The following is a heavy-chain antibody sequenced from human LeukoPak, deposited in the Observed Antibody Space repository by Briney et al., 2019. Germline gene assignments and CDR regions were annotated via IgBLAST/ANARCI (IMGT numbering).Heavy chain of an antibody. Sequence: GGFLRLSCAASGFTFSSFAMTWVRQVPGKGLEWVSGFDGNGPNTYYADSVKGRWTISRDNSRNTLYLEMNCLRPEDTPIYYCAKPRTTGLGWAQFDYWGQGSLVTVSS. D-gene: IGHD2-8*02. J-gene: IGHJ4*02. CDR3: AKPRTTGLGWAQFDY. CDR2: FDGNGPNT. V-gene: IGHV3-23*01. CDR1: GFTFSSFA.